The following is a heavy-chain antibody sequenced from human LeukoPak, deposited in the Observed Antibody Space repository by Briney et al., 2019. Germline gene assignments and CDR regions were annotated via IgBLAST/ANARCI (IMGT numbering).Heavy chain of an antibody. D-gene: IGHD6-19*01. J-gene: IGHJ6*02. Sequence: PGGSLRLSCAASGFTFRNYNMNWVRQAPGKGLEWVSYLGTTGRTLYADSVKGRFTISRDNAKNSLYLQMNSLRDEDTAVYYCARVYSSDFPGMDVWGQGTTVTVSS. CDR3: ARVYSSDFPGMDV. CDR1: GFTFRNYN. CDR2: LGTTGRTL. V-gene: IGHV3-48*02.